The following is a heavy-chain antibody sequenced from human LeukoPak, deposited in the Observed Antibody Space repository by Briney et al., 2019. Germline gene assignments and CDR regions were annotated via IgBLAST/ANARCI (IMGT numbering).Heavy chain of an antibody. CDR3: VRDGGVSGYDLLDY. J-gene: IGHJ4*02. V-gene: IGHV3-7*01. CDR1: GFTFSNYW. D-gene: IGHD5-12*01. CDR2: INPDGSEE. Sequence: GGSLRLSCAASGFTFSNYWMTWVRQAPGKGLEWVAHINPDGSEEHYPDSAKARFTISRDNAKNSLSLQMNSLRAEDTAVYYCVRDGGVSGYDLLDYWGQGTLVTVSS.